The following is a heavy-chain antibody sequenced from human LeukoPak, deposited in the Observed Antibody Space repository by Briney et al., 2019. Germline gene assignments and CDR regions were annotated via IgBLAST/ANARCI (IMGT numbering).Heavy chain of an antibody. V-gene: IGHV4-38-2*02. Sequence: SETLSLTCTVSGYSISSGYYWGWIRQPPGKGLEWIGSIYHSGSTYYNPSLKSRVTISVDTSKHQFSLKLSSVTAADTAVYYCARDLRRYCSGGSCYSIPNWFDPWGQGTLVTVSS. CDR2: IYHSGST. CDR3: ARDLRRYCSGGSCYSIPNWFDP. J-gene: IGHJ5*02. CDR1: GYSISSGYY. D-gene: IGHD2-15*01.